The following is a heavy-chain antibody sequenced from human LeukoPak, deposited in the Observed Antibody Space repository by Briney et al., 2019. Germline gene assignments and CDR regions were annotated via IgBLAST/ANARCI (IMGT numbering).Heavy chain of an antibody. CDR1: GFTFSSLW. J-gene: IGHJ6*03. CDR2: INQDGGTT. V-gene: IGHV3-7*01. CDR3: TKDRQGPNQYHMDV. Sequence: GGSLRLSCAASGFTFSSLWMSWVRQAPGRGPEWVANINQDGGTTYYVASVKGRFTISRDNAKNSLSLQMSSLRAEDTAVYYCTKDRQGPNQYHMDVWGKGTTVAVSS.